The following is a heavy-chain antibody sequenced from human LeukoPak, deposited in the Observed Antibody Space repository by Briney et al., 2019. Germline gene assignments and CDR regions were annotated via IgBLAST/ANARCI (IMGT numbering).Heavy chain of an antibody. CDR3: ARVGVGALDAFDI. Sequence: SVKVSCKASGGTFSSYAISWVRQAPGQGLEWMGRIIPIFGTANYAQKFQGRVTITTDESTSTAYMELSSLRSEDTAVYYCARVGVGALDAFDIWGQGTMVTVSS. CDR1: GGTFSSYA. CDR2: IIPIFGTA. J-gene: IGHJ3*02. D-gene: IGHD1-26*01. V-gene: IGHV1-69*05.